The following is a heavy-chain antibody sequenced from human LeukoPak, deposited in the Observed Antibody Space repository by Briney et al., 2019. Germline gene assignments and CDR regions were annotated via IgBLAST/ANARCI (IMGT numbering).Heavy chain of an antibody. V-gene: IGHV1-18*01. CDR2: ISAYNGNT. Sequence: GASVKVSCKASGYTFTSYGISWVRQAPGQGLEWMGWISAYNGNTNYAQKLQGRVTMTTDTSTSTAYMELRSLRSDDTAVYYCAFEKKVEYCSGGSCYIYYYGMDVWGQGTTVTVSS. D-gene: IGHD2-15*01. CDR1: GYTFTSYG. J-gene: IGHJ6*02. CDR3: AFEKKVEYCSGGSCYIYYYGMDV.